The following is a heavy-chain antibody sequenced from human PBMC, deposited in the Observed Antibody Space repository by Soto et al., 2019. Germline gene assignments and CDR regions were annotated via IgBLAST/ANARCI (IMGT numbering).Heavy chain of an antibody. J-gene: IGHJ6*02. CDR3: ARHGHYDYVWGSYRYTPYGYYCYYGMDV. CDR1: GGSISSSSYY. CDR2: IYYSGST. Sequence: QLQLQESGPGLVKPSETLSLTCTVSGGSISSSSYYWGWIRQPPGKGLEWIGSIYYSGSTYYNPSLKSRVSPSVETSKNPFSLKRTYVTAADTAVYYCARHGHYDYVWGSYRYTPYGYYCYYGMDVWGQGTTVTVSS. V-gene: IGHV4-39*01. D-gene: IGHD3-16*02.